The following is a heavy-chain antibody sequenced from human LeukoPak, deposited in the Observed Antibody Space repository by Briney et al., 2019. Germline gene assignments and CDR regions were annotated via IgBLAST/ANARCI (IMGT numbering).Heavy chain of an antibody. CDR3: ARGPTIDYDILTGYYYFDC. CDR1: GGSFSGYY. V-gene: IGHV4-34*01. Sequence: SETLSLTCAVHGGSFSGYYWTWIRQSPGKGLEWIGEINHSGSTNYNPSLTRRVTISVDTSKNQFSLKLSSVAAADTAVYYCARGPTIDYDILTGYYYFDCWGQGTLVTVSS. J-gene: IGHJ4*02. D-gene: IGHD3-9*01. CDR2: INHSGST.